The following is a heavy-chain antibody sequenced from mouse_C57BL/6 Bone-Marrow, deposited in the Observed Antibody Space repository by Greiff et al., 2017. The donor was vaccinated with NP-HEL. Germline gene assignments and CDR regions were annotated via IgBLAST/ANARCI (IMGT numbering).Heavy chain of an antibody. CDR1: EYEFPSHD. V-gene: IGHV5-2*01. D-gene: IGHD1-1*01. CDR2: INSDGGST. J-gene: IGHJ1*03. Sequence: EVQWVESGGGLVQPGESLKLSCESNEYEFPSHDMSWVRKTPEKRLELVAAINSDGGSTYYPDTMERRFIISRDNTKKTLYLQTSSLRSEDTALYYCARRGYGSSYVDWYFDVWGTGTTVTVSS. CDR3: ARRGYGSSYVDWYFDV.